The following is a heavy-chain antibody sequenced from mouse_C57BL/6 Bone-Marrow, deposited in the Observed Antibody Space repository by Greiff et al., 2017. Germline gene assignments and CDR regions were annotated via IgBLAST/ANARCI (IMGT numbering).Heavy chain of an antibody. CDR3: TFDGYYAFFDY. CDR1: GYTFTDYE. V-gene: IGHV1-15*01. J-gene: IGHJ2*01. Sequence: VQRVESGAELVRPGASVTLSCKASGYTFTDYEMHWVKQTPVHGLEWIGVIDPETGGTAYNQKFKGKAILTADKSSSTAYMELRSLTSEDSAVYYCTFDGYYAFFDYWGQGTTLTVSS. D-gene: IGHD2-3*01. CDR2: IDPETGGT.